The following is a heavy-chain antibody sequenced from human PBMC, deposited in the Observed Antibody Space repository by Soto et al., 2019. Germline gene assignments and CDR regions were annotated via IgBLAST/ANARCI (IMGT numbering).Heavy chain of an antibody. CDR1: GFTFSSYA. D-gene: IGHD2-15*01. CDR2: IRGSGCST. Sequence: GGSLRLSCAASGFTFSSYAMSWVRQAPGKGLEWVSAIRGSGCSTYYADSVKGRFTISSDNSKNTLYLQMNSLRAEDTAVYYCAKDQVVVATHFDYWGQGTLVTVSS. V-gene: IGHV3-23*01. J-gene: IGHJ4*02. CDR3: AKDQVVVATHFDY.